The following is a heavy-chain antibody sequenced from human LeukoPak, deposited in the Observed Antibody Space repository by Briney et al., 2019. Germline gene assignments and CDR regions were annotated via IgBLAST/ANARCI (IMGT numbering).Heavy chain of an antibody. CDR3: AKESSMRSGSSLWQDFYYYYYMDV. CDR1: RFTFPNYA. Sequence: PGGSLRLSCAASRFTFPNYAMSWVRQAPGKGLQWVSYISGYGTSTFYADSVKGRFTISRDNSKNTLYLQMNNLRAEDTAVYYCAKESSMRSGSSLWQDFYYYYYMDVWGKGTTVTISS. V-gene: IGHV3-23*01. D-gene: IGHD3-10*01. CDR2: ISGYGTST. J-gene: IGHJ6*03.